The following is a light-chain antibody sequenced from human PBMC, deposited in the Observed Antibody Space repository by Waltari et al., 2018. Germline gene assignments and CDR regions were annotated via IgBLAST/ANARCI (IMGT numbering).Light chain of an antibody. Sequence: QSALTQPASVSGSPGQSPTISCTGTSTAVGAYHYFSWYQQHPGNAPELMISEVRNRPSGVSNRFSGSKTGNTASLTISGLQAEDEADYYCSSYSTTTIYVFGTGTRVTVL. CDR2: EVR. V-gene: IGLV2-14*01. CDR1: STAVGAYHY. CDR3: SSYSTTTIYV. J-gene: IGLJ1*01.